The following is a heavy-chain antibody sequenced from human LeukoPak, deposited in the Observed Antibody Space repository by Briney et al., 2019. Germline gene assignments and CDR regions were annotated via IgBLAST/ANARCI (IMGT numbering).Heavy chain of an antibody. V-gene: IGHV3-23*01. CDR3: ARDEGGLWFGNWFDP. CDR2: ISTSGGST. Sequence: GGSLRPSCAASGFTVTSYAMNWVRQAPGKGLEWVATISTSGGSTYYADFVKGRFTISRDNAKNSLYLQMNSLRVEDTAVYYCARDEGGLWFGNWFDPWGQGTLVTVSS. D-gene: IGHD3-10*01. J-gene: IGHJ5*02. CDR1: GFTVTSYA.